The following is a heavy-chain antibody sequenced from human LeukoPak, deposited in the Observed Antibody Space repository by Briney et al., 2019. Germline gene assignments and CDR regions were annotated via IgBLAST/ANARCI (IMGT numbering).Heavy chain of an antibody. V-gene: IGHV4-34*01. CDR2: INHSGST. Sequence: SETLSLACAVYGGSFSGYYWSWIRQPPGKGLEWIGEINHSGSTNYNPSLKSRVTISVDTSKNQFSLKLSSVTAADTAVYHCARGEEQWLEWYFDLWGRGTLVTVSS. CDR1: GGSFSGYY. CDR3: ARGEEQWLEWYFDL. D-gene: IGHD6-19*01. J-gene: IGHJ2*01.